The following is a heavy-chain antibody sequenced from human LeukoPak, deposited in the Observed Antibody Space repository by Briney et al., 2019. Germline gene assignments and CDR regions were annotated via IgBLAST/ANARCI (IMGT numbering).Heavy chain of an antibody. CDR3: AKAWYYDSSGSYFDY. J-gene: IGHJ4*02. Sequence: PGGSLRLSCAASGFTFSSYGMHWVRQAPGKGLEWVAFIRYDGSNKYYPDSVKGRFTISRDNSKNTLYLQMNSLRAEDTAVYYCAKAWYYDSSGSYFDYWGQGTLVTVSS. V-gene: IGHV3-30*02. CDR2: IRYDGSNK. D-gene: IGHD3-22*01. CDR1: GFTFSSYG.